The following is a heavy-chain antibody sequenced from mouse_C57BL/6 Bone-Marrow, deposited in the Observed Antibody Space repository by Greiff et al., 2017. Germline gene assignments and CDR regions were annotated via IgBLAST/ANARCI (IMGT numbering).Heavy chain of an antibody. Sequence: EVQLVESGGGLVQPGGSMKLSCAASGFTFSDAWMDWVRQSPEKGLEWVAEIRNKANNHATYYAESVKGRFTISRDDSKSSVHLQMNSLRAEDTGIYDCTRLLLRCPWYFDVWGTGTTVTVSS. CDR1: GFTFSDAW. D-gene: IGHD1-1*01. CDR2: IRNKANNHAT. J-gene: IGHJ1*03. CDR3: TRLLLRCPWYFDV. V-gene: IGHV6-6*01.